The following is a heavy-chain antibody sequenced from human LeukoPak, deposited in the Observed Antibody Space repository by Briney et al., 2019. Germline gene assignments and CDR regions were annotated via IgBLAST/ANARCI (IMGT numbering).Heavy chain of an antibody. J-gene: IGHJ4*02. CDR1: GFTSSSCA. CDR2: VSGSGSNT. V-gene: IGHV3-23*01. CDR3: ASRDYYGSGTYYNPLHY. D-gene: IGHD3-10*01. Sequence: GGSLRLSCAASGFTSSSCAMSWVRLAPGKGLEWVSAVSGSGSNTYYADSVKGRFTISRDNSRNTLYLQMNSLRAEDTAVYYCASRDYYGSGTYYNPLHYWGQGTLVTVSS.